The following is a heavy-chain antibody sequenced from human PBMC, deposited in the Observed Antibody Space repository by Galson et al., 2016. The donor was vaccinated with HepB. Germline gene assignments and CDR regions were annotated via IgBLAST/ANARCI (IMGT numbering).Heavy chain of an antibody. CDR2: ISRGGDNI. Sequence: SLRLSCAASGFAFSSYDMHWVRQAPGKGLEWVALISRGGDNIYYGASVKGRFTISRDNSKNTLYLQMNSLRLEDSAVYYCAKDNCGDHSSADLWGQGTLVSVSS. CDR3: AKDNCGDHSSADL. J-gene: IGHJ5*02. CDR1: GFAFSSYD. D-gene: IGHD4-17*01. V-gene: IGHV3-30*18.